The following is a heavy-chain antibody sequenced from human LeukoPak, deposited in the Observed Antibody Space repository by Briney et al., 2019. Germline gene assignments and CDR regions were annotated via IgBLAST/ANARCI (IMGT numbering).Heavy chain of an antibody. Sequence: ASVKVSCKASGYTFTSYDINWVRQATGQGLEWMGWMNPNSGNTGYAQKFQGRVTMTRNTSISTAYMELSSLRSEDTAVYYCARRRKQPANWFDPWGQGTLVTVSS. CDR1: GYTFTSYD. D-gene: IGHD6-13*01. J-gene: IGHJ5*02. V-gene: IGHV1-8*01. CDR2: MNPNSGNT. CDR3: ARRRKQPANWFDP.